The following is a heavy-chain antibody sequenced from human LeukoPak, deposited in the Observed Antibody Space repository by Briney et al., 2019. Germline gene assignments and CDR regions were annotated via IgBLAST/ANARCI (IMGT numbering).Heavy chain of an antibody. D-gene: IGHD4-11*01. Sequence: GGSLRLSCGASGFXFSTSEMNWVRQAPGKGLKWVSYISSTGSTIYYADSVQGRFTISRDNTKKSLYLQMTGLRVEDTAIYYCARVSTIMTTYWFDPWGQGALVSVSS. J-gene: IGHJ5*02. CDR2: ISSTGSTI. CDR3: ARVSTIMTTYWFDP. CDR1: GFXFSTSE. V-gene: IGHV3-48*03.